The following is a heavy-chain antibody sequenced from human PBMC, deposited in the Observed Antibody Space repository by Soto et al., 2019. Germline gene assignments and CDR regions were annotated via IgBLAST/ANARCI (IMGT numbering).Heavy chain of an antibody. CDR3: TTEKGDFWSGYPGAYYYYMDV. D-gene: IGHD3-3*01. J-gene: IGHJ6*03. Sequence: GGSLRLSCAASGFTFSNAWMSWVRQAPGKGLEWVGRIKSKTDGRTTDYAAPVKGRFTISRDDSKNTLYLQMNSLKTEDTAVYYCTTEKGDFWSGYPGAYYYYMDVWGKGTTVTVSS. V-gene: IGHV3-15*01. CDR2: IKSKTDGRTT. CDR1: GFTFSNAW.